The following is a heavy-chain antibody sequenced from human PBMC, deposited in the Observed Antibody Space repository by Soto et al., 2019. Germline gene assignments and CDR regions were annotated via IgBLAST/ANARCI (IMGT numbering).Heavy chain of an antibody. CDR1: GGSISSSNW. CDR2: IYHSGST. V-gene: IGHV4-4*02. J-gene: IGHJ6*02. CDR3: ARDGVTTDYYYGMDV. Sequence: SETLSLTCAVSGGSISSSNWWSWVRQPPGKGLEWIGEIYHSGSTNYNPSLKSRVTISVDKSKNQFSLKLSSVTAADTAVYYCARDGVTTDYYYGMDVWGQGTTVTSP. D-gene: IGHD4-4*01.